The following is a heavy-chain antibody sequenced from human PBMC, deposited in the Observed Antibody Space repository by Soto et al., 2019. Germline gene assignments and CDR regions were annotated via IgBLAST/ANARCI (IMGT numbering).Heavy chain of an antibody. V-gene: IGHV1-3*01. CDR1: GYTFTSYA. Sequence: ASVKVSCKASGYTFTSYAMHWVRQAPGQRLEWMGWINAGNGNTKYSQKFKGRVTITRDTSASTAYMELSSLRSEDTAVYYCARGIRSGSQLYYFDYWGQGTLVTVSS. D-gene: IGHD1-26*01. J-gene: IGHJ4*02. CDR3: ARGIRSGSQLYYFDY. CDR2: INAGNGNT.